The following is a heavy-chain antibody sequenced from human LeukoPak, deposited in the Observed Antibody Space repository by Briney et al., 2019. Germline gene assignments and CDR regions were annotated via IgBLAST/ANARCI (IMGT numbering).Heavy chain of an antibody. J-gene: IGHJ4*02. D-gene: IGHD2-15*01. V-gene: IGHV3-21*01. CDR2: ISSSSSYI. Sequence: GGSLRLSCAASGFTFSSYSMNWVRQAPGKGLEWVSSISSSSSYIYYADSVKGRFTISRDNAKNSLYLQMNSLRAEDTAVYYCARGFNVVDAEEHDYWGQGTLVTVSS. CDR1: GFTFSSYS. CDR3: ARGFNVVDAEEHDY.